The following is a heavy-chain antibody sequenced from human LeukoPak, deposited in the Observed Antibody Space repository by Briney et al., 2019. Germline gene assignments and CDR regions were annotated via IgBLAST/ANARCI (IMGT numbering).Heavy chain of an antibody. CDR3: AKGAISPAGKNFAS. Sequence: GASVKVSCEASGYTFTSHDITWVRQAPGQGLEWMGWISAYNGNTNYAQKLQGRVTMTTDTSTTTAYMELRSLRSDDTAVYYCAKGAISPAGKNFASGGQETLVTVSS. V-gene: IGHV1-18*01. J-gene: IGHJ4*02. CDR1: GYTFTSHD. D-gene: IGHD6-13*01. CDR2: ISAYNGNT.